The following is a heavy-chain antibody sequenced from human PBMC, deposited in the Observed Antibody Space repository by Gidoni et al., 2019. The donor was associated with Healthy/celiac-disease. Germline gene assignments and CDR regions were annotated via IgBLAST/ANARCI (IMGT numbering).Heavy chain of an antibody. D-gene: IGHD6-13*01. CDR2: ISSSGSTI. CDR1: GFTFSSYE. V-gene: IGHV3-48*03. Sequence: EVQLVESGGGLVQPGGSLRLSCAASGFTFSSYEMNWVRQAPGKGLEWVSYISSSGSTIYHADSVKGRFTISRDNAKNSLYLQMNSLRAEDTAVYYCARVTESSSWYTYWGQGTLVTVSS. CDR3: ARVTESSSWYTY. J-gene: IGHJ4*02.